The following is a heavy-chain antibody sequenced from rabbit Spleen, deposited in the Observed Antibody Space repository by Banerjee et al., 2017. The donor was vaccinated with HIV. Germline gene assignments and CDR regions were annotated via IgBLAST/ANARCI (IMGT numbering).Heavy chain of an antibody. Sequence: QSLEESGGGLVQPEGSLTLTCTASGFSFSSRYYVCWVRQAPGKGLEWIGCVGSGATGNTYYASWAKGRFTISKTSSTTLTLQMTSLTAADTATYFCARDTSSSFSSYGMDLWGQGTLVTVS. CDR1: GFSFSSRYY. V-gene: IGHV1S40*01. J-gene: IGHJ3*01. D-gene: IGHD1-1*01. CDR2: VGSGATGNT. CDR3: ARDTSSSFSSYGMDL.